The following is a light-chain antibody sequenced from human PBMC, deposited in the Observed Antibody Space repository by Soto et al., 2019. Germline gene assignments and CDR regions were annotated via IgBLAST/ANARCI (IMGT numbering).Light chain of an antibody. V-gene: IGLV2-11*01. CDR2: DVN. CDR1: SSDVGGYKY. CDR3: CSYAGSFLKV. J-gene: IGLJ1*01. Sequence: QSALTQPRSVSESPGQSVTISCTGTSSDVGGYKYVSWYQQHPGKAPKLMISDVNKRPSGVPDRFSGSKSGNTASLTISGLQAEDEADYYCCSYAGSFLKVFGTGTKVTVL.